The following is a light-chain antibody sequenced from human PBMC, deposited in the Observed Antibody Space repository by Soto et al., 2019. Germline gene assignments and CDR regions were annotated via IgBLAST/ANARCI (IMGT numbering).Light chain of an antibody. V-gene: IGLV1-51*01. J-gene: IGLJ1*01. Sequence: SLLTQPPSWSAAPGQKITISCSGSSSNMGGNSVSWYQQLPGTAPKLLIYDDNKRPSGIPSRFSGSKSGTSATLGITGFQTGDEADYYCGSWDSSLSAYVFGTGTKVTVL. CDR3: GSWDSSLSAYV. CDR2: DDN. CDR1: SSNMGGNS.